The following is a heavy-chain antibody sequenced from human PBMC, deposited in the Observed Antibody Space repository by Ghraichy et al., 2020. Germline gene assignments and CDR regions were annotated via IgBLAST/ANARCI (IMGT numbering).Heavy chain of an antibody. CDR1: GFIFGHYT. CDR3: ARGEQFWGSDCPLEY. D-gene: IGHD2-21*02. CDR2: ITSSSTYI. V-gene: IGHV3-21*01. Sequence: GGSLRLSCAASGFIFGHYTLNWVRQAPGRGLEWLSSITSSSTYIYYADSLKGRFTISRDNAKDSLYLQMHSLTAEDTAVYYCARGEQFWGSDCPLEYWGQGTLVTVSS. J-gene: IGHJ4*02.